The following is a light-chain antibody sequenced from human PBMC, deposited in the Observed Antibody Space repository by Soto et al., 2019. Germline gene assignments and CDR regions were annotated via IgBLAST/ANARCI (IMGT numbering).Light chain of an antibody. CDR1: QIFCGW. Sequence: DIQMTQSPSTLSASVGDRVTFTYRASQIFCGWLACYQQRPGKAPSLLIYYASILQSGFPSSFSGSGYGTEFTFTFSSLQPDDFASYYCQQYSNSPFTFGGGTKV. V-gene: IGKV1-5*01. CDR2: YAS. CDR3: QQYSNSPFT. J-gene: IGKJ4*01.